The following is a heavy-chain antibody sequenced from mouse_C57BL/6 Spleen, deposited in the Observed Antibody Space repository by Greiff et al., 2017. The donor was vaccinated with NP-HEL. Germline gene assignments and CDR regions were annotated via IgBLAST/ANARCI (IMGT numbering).Heavy chain of an antibody. CDR3: APGSYYYAMDY. V-gene: IGHV1-69*01. CDR2: IDPSDSYT. CDR1: GYTFTSYW. Sequence: QVQLQQSGAELVMPGASVKLSCKASGYTFTSYWMHWVKQRPGQGLEWIGEIDPSDSYTNYNQKFKGKSTLTVDKSSSTAYMQLSSLTSEDSAVYYCAPGSYYYAMDYWGQGTSVTVSS. J-gene: IGHJ4*01.